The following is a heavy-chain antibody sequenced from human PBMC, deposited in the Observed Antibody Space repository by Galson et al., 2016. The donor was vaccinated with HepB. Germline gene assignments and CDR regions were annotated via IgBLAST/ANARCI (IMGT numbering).Heavy chain of an antibody. CDR2: ISSGGNNT. CDR3: ARTGLGEFFYDSSGEYNYGMDV. CDR1: GFSLSNYA. V-gene: IGHV3-30-3*01. D-gene: IGHD3-22*01. Sequence: SLRLSCAASGFSLSNYAMHWVRQAPGKGLEWVAFISSGGNNTYYADSVKGRFTISRDISKNTLYLQMNSLRSDDTAVYYSARTGLGEFFYDSSGEYNYGMDVRGQGTTVTVSS. J-gene: IGHJ6*02.